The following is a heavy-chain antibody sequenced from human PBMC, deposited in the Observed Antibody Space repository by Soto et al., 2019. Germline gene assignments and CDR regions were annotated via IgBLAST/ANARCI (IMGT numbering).Heavy chain of an antibody. CDR2: TYYRSKWYN. Sequence: PSQILSLTFAISGDSVSSNSSACNFIRQSPSRGLEWLGRTYYRSKWYNDYAVSVKSRITINPDTSKNQFSLQLNSVTPEDTAVYYCARGGYRRGYYGMDVRGQGTTVTVSS. CDR1: GDSVSSNSSA. J-gene: IGHJ6*02. V-gene: IGHV6-1*01. D-gene: IGHD5-18*01. CDR3: ARGGYRRGYYGMDV.